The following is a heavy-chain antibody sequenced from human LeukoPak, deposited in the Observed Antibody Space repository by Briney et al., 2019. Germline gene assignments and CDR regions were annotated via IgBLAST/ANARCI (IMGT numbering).Heavy chain of an antibody. CDR2: IYYSGST. CDR1: GGSISSYY. CDR3: AREVVDTAMVTNGGWFDP. J-gene: IGHJ5*02. Sequence: SETLSLTCTVSGGSISSYYWSWIRQPPGKGLEWIGYIYYSGSTNYNPSLKSRVTISVDKSKNQFSLKLCSVTAADTAVYYCAREVVDTAMVTNGGWFDPWGQGTLVTVSS. D-gene: IGHD5-18*01. V-gene: IGHV4-59*01.